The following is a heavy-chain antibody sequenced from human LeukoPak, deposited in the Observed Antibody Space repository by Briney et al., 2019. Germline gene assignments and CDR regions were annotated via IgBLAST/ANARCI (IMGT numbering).Heavy chain of an antibody. J-gene: IGHJ5*02. CDR1: GGSISSGSYY. V-gene: IGHV4-61*01. D-gene: IGHD1-1*01. CDR2: IYYTGNT. CDR3: ARDRLQLQS. Sequence: SQTLSLTCTVSGGSISSGSYYWSWIRQPPGKGLEWIGYIYYTGNTNYNPSLKSRVTISVDTSKNQFSLKLSSVTAADTAVYYCARDRLQLQSWGQGTLVTVSS.